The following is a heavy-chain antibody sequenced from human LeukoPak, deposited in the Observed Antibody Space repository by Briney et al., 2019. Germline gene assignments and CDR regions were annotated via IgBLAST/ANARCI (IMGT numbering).Heavy chain of an antibody. Sequence: PGRSLRLSCAASGFTFSSYEMNWVRQAPGKGLEWVSYISNSGSTIYYADPVKGRFTISRDNAKNSLYLQMNSLRAEDTAVYYCARGQPTYYYDSSGPAASDYWGQGTLVTVSS. CDR1: GFTFSSYE. CDR2: ISNSGSTI. CDR3: ARGQPTYYYDSSGPAASDY. V-gene: IGHV3-48*03. D-gene: IGHD3-22*01. J-gene: IGHJ4*02.